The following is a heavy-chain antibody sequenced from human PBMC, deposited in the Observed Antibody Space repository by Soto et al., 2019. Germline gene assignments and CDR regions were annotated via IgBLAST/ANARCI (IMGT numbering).Heavy chain of an antibody. Sequence: HPGGSLRLSCAASGFTFSSYWMHWVRQVPGKGMEWVSKIDTDGIMTDYADSVKGRFIISRDNAKNSLYLQMNSLRVEDTAVYHCASLSAPVDYWGQGTLVTVPS. D-gene: IGHD2-2*01. CDR1: GFTFSSYW. CDR3: ASLSAPVDY. V-gene: IGHV3-74*01. CDR2: IDTDGIMT. J-gene: IGHJ4*01.